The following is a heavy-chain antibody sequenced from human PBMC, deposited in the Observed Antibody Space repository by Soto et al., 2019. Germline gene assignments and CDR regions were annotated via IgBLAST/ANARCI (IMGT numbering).Heavy chain of an antibody. CDR3: ARGSKHSYPGRRIFDF. V-gene: IGHV3-23*01. Sequence: EVQLLESGGDLVQPGGSLRLSCVASGFTFGSRAMSWVRQAPGEGLEWVSSITDTGGDTKYADSVRGRFTISRDNSKNTLYRQMSSLRAEDSAVYYCARGSKHSYPGRRIFDFWGRGTLVTVSS. CDR1: GFTFGSRA. CDR2: ITDTGGDT. J-gene: IGHJ4*02. D-gene: IGHD3-10*01.